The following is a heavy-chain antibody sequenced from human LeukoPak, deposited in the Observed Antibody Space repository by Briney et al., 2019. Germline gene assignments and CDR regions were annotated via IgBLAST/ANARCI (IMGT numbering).Heavy chain of an antibody. J-gene: IGHJ5*02. V-gene: IGHV4-59*01. CDR3: ARVVTIFGVVIVGWFDP. CDR1: GGSISSYY. D-gene: IGHD3-3*01. CDR2: IYYSGST. Sequence: PSETLSLTCTVSGGSISSYYWRWIRQPPGKGLEWIGYIYYSGSTNYNPSLKSRVTISVDTSKNQFSLKLSSVTAADTAVYYCARVVTIFGVVIVGWFDPWGQGTLVTVSS.